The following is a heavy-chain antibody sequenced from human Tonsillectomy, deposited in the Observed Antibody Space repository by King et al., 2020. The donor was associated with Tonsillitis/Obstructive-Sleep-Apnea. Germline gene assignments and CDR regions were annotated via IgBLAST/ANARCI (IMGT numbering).Heavy chain of an antibody. V-gene: IGHV3-15*01. J-gene: IGHJ3*02. CDR2: IKSKTDGGTT. D-gene: IGHD5-24*01. CDR3: TPLGLPPRDGYNLATDQDPFDI. CDR1: GFTFSNAW. Sequence: VQLVESGGGLVKPGGSLRLSCAASGFTFSNAWMSWVRQAPGKGLEWVGRIKSKTDGGTTDYAAPVKGRFTISRDDSKNTLYLQMNSLKTEDTAGYYCTPLGLPPRDGYNLATDQDPFDIWGQGTMVTVSS.